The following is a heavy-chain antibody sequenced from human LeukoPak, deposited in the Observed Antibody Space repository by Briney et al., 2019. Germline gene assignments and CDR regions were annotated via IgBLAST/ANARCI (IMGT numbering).Heavy chain of an antibody. D-gene: IGHD6-19*01. J-gene: IGHJ4*02. CDR1: GFTFSSYS. CDR3: ARESGYSSGWYEGGFDY. Sequence: GGSLRLSCAASGFTFSSYSMNWVRQAPGKGLEWVSYISSSSSTIYYADSVKGRFTISRDNAKNSLYLQMSSLRAEDTAVYYCARESGYSSGWYEGGFDYWGQGTLVTVSS. CDR2: ISSSSSTI. V-gene: IGHV3-48*01.